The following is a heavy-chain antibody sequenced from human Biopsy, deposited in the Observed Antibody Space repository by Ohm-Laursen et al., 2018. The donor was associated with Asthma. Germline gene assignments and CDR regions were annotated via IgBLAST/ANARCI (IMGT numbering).Heavy chain of an antibody. J-gene: IGHJ4*02. CDR2: IHHSGTS. CDR1: GDSITSGGCC. CDR3: ARIPRRSGSYFVDY. V-gene: IGHV4-31*03. D-gene: IGHD3-22*01. Sequence: PSETLSLTCTVSGDSITSGGCCWNWIRQHPGKDLEWIGYIHHSGTSYFNPSLKSRVSFSRDTSKNQFSLRLSSVTAADTAMYYCARIPRRSGSYFVDYWGQGTLVTVSS.